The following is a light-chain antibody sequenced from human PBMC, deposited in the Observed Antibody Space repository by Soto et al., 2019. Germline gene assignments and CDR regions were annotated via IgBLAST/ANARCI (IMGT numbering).Light chain of an antibody. CDR1: QSLLHSNGYNY. Sequence: DIVMTQSPLSLPVTPGEPASISCRSSQSLLHSNGYNYLDWYLQKPGQSPQLLIYLGSNRASGGPGRFSGSGSGTDFTLKISRVEAEDVGVYYCMQALQTRYTFGQGTKLEIK. CDR3: MQALQTRYT. CDR2: LGS. J-gene: IGKJ2*01. V-gene: IGKV2-28*01.